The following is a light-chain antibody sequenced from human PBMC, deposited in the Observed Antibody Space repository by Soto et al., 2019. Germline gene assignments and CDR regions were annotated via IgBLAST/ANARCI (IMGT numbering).Light chain of an antibody. CDR2: AAS. CDR1: QSVSRN. V-gene: IGKV3-15*01. Sequence: EIVMTQSPATLSVSPEERATLSCRASQSVSRNLAWYQQKPGQAPRLLIYAASTRATGIPARFSGSGSGTEFTLTISSLQSEDFAVYYCQQHNNWPYTFGQGTKLEIK. CDR3: QQHNNWPYT. J-gene: IGKJ2*01.